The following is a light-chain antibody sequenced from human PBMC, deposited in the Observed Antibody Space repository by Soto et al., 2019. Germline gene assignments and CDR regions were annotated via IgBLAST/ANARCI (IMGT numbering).Light chain of an antibody. V-gene: IGLV2-14*01. J-gene: IGLJ1*01. CDR1: SSDFGGYNF. CDR3: CSYTSYSPYV. CDR2: AVS. Sequence: VLTQPASVSGSPGQSITISCTGTSSDFGGYNFVSWYQHRPGKAPKLMIYAVSNRPSGVSNRFSGSKSGNTASLTISGLQAEDEADYYCCSYTSYSPYVFGTGTKVTVL.